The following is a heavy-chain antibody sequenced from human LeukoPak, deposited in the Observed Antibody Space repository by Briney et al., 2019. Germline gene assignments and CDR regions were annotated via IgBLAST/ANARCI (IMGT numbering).Heavy chain of an antibody. Sequence: SGTLSLTCAVSGGSISSSNWWSWVRQPPGKGLEWIGEIYHSGSTNYNPSLKSRVTISVDTSKNQFSLKLSSVTAADTAVYYCARLGVESSSWQRPGFDPWGQGTLVTVSS. CDR2: IYHSGST. V-gene: IGHV4-4*02. J-gene: IGHJ5*02. CDR3: ARLGVESSSWQRPGFDP. D-gene: IGHD6-13*01. CDR1: GGSISSSNW.